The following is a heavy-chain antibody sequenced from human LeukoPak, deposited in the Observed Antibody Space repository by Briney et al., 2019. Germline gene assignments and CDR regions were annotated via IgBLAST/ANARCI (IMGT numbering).Heavy chain of an antibody. Sequence: GGSLRLSCAASGFSFSSYTMNWVRQAPGKGLGWVSYISSSGSTIYYADSVKGRFTISRDNAKNSLYLQINSLRAEDTAVYYCARDPYSGYYGDYYYYYMDVWGKGTTVTISS. D-gene: IGHD5-12*01. J-gene: IGHJ6*03. CDR1: GFSFSSYT. V-gene: IGHV3-48*04. CDR2: ISSSGSTI. CDR3: ARDPYSGYYGDYYYYYMDV.